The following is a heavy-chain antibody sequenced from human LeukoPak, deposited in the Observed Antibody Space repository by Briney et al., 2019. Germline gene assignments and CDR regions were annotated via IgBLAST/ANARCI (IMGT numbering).Heavy chain of an antibody. Sequence: PSQTLSLTCTVSGGSISSGSYYWSWIRQPAGKGLEWIGRIYTSGSTNYNPSLKSQVTISVDTSKNQFSLKLSSVTAAGTAVYYCARKYGTITMTHFDIWGQGTMVTVSS. J-gene: IGHJ3*02. CDR2: IYTSGST. V-gene: IGHV4-61*02. D-gene: IGHD3-22*01. CDR3: ARKYGTITMTHFDI. CDR1: GGSISSGSYY.